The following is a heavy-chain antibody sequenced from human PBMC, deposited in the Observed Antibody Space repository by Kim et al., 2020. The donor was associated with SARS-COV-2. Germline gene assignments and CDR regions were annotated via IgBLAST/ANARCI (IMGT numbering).Heavy chain of an antibody. J-gene: IGHJ4*02. CDR3: ARYCSGVTCDGQQSPFAD. Sequence: GGSLRLSCAASGFTLSFYWMSWVRQAPGKGPEWVASINQGGSGKYYVDSVKGRFTVSRDDAKNSLSLEMNSLRAEDTAVYYCARYCSGVTCDGQQSPFADWGQGTLVTASS. CDR2: INQGGSGK. V-gene: IGHV3-7*01. D-gene: IGHD2-15*01. CDR1: GFTLSFYW.